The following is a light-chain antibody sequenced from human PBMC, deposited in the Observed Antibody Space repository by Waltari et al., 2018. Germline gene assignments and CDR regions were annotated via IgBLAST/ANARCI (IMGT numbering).Light chain of an antibody. V-gene: IGKV3-20*01. J-gene: IGKJ4*01. CDR2: GAS. CDR3: QQYGSSLFT. Sequence: EIVLTQSPGTLSLSPGERATLSCRASQRVSSSYLAWYRQKPGQAPRLLIYGASSRATGIPDRFSGSGSGTDFTLTISRLEPEDFAVYYCQQYGSSLFTFGGGTKVEIK. CDR1: QRVSSSY.